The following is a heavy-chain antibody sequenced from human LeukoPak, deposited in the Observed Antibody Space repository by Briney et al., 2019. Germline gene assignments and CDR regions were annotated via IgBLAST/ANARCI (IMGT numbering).Heavy chain of an antibody. CDR2: MNPNSGNT. J-gene: IGHJ4*02. Sequence: AAVKVSCKASGYTFTSYDFNWLRQATGQGLEWVGWMNPNSGNTGSAQKFQGSVTMTRNTSTATAYMELRSLRSDDTAVYYCARGFVDSSGWYSRVVYARENTNYYFDYWGQGTLVTVSS. CDR1: GYTFTSYD. CDR3: ARGFVDSSGWYSRVVYARENTNYYFDY. D-gene: IGHD6-19*01. V-gene: IGHV1-8*01.